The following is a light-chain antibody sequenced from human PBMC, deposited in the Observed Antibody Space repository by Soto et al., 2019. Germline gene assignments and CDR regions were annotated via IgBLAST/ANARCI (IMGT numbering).Light chain of an antibody. CDR2: DAS. J-gene: IGKJ1*01. V-gene: IGKV1-5*01. CDR1: QSVSMW. Sequence: DTQMTQFPSTLSASVGDTVTITCRASQSVSMWLAWFKQKPGKAPKLLIYDASTLESGVPTRLSGSGSGTEFTLTISSMTPDDFATYYCQQYNTLSTFGHGTKVDIK. CDR3: QQYNTLST.